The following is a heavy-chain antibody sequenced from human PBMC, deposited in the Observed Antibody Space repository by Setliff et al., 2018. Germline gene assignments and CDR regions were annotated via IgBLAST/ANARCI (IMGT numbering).Heavy chain of an antibody. CDR2: INHSGST. Sequence: SETLSLTCAVYGGSFSAYYWSWIRQPPGKGLEWIGEINHSGSTKYNPSLKSRVTISVDTSKNQFSLKLNSVTAADTAVYYCTRHGSFYSDSSGYYYGTDSYYYMDVWGKGTTVTVSS. CDR3: TRHGSFYSDSSGYYYGTDSYYYMDV. D-gene: IGHD3-22*01. J-gene: IGHJ6*03. CDR1: GGSFSAYY. V-gene: IGHV4-34*01.